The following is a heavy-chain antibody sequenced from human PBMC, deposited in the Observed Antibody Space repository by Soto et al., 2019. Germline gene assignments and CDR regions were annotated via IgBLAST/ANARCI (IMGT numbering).Heavy chain of an antibody. CDR2: IFPSDSDT. V-gene: IGHV5-51*01. Sequence: PGESLKISCITSGYRFTSYWIAWVRQMPGKGLEWMGIIFPSDSDTRYSPSFQGQVIISADRSTSTVFLQWASLKASDTAVYFCARKDKSGYFNWFDPWGQGTLVTVSS. J-gene: IGHJ5*02. CDR3: ARKDKSGYFNWFDP. D-gene: IGHD3-22*01. CDR1: GYRFTSYW.